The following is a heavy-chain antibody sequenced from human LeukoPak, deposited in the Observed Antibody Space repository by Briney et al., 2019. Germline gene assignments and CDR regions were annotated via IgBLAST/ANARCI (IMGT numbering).Heavy chain of an antibody. V-gene: IGHV3-23*01. CDR3: AKYLNYDFWSGYYTDAFDI. CDR1: GFTFSSYS. Sequence: GGSLRLSCAASGFTFSSYSMSWVRQAPGKGLEWVSAISGSGGSTYYADSVKGRFTISRDNSKNTLYLQMNSLRAEDTAVYHCAKYLNYDFWSGYYTDAFDIWGQGTMVTVSS. D-gene: IGHD3-3*01. CDR2: ISGSGGST. J-gene: IGHJ3*02.